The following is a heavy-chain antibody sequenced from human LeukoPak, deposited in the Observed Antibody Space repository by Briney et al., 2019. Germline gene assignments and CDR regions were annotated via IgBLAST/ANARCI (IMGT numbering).Heavy chain of an antibody. CDR3: ARLRASYTNSIGFWEFDP. Sequence: PGGSLRLSCAASGFTFSSSAMHWVRQAPGKGLDWVAVISYDGSNKYYADSVRGRFTISRDDAESSVYLHMNSLRGDDTAVYHCARLRASYTNSIGFWEFDPWGQGTLVTVSS. CDR1: GFTFSSSA. J-gene: IGHJ5*02. D-gene: IGHD3-22*01. CDR2: ISYDGSNK. V-gene: IGHV3-30*04.